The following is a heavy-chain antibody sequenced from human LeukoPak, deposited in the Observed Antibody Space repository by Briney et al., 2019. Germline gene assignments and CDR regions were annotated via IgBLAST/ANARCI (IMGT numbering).Heavy chain of an antibody. V-gene: IGHV3-23*01. Sequence: GGSLRLSCAASGFTFSSYAMSWVRQAPGKGLEWVSAISGNGGSTYYADSVKGRFTISRDNSKNTLYLQMNSLRAEDTAVYYCAKGGEYSSSWYYYGMDVWGQGTTVTVSS. D-gene: IGHD6-13*01. CDR2: ISGNGGST. CDR1: GFTFSSYA. CDR3: AKGGEYSSSWYYYGMDV. J-gene: IGHJ6*02.